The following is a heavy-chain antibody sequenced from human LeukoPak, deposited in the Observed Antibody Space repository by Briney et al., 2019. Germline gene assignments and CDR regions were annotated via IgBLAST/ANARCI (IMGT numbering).Heavy chain of an antibody. V-gene: IGHV3-23*01. Sequence: QPGGSLRLSCAASGFTFSNYAMSWVRQAPGKGLEWVSAIAGSRANTYYADSVKGRFTISGDNFKNTLYLQMNSLRAEDTAVYYCAKGNSGSAYDALDIWGQGTKVTVSS. CDR2: IAGSRANT. CDR1: GFTFSNYA. CDR3: AKGNSGSAYDALDI. J-gene: IGHJ3*02. D-gene: IGHD1-26*01.